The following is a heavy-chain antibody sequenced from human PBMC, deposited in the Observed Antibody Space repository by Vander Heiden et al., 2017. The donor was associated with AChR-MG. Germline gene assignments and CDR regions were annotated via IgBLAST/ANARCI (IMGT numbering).Heavy chain of an antibody. J-gene: IGHJ4*02. D-gene: IGHD3-22*01. CDR3: AKELYYDSRGYFDF. CDR2: LSGSGINI. Sequence: EVHLLESGGGLILPGGSLRLSCSASGFTFASHAMSWVRQAPGKGLEWVSTLSGSGINIYYASSVKGRFTISRDNSKNTLYLQLNSLRAGDTALYYCAKELYYDSRGYFDFWGQGTLVTVSS. V-gene: IGHV3-23*01. CDR1: GFTFASHA.